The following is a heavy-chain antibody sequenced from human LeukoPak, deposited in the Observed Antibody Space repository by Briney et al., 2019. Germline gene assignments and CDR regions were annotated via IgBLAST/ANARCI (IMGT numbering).Heavy chain of an antibody. CDR3: ARVGYYDNSGYGSFDY. Sequence: SETLSLTCTVSGASINTYYWSWIRQHPGKGLEWIGYIYYSGSTYYNPSLKSRVTISVDTSKNQFSLRLSSVTAADTAVYYCARVGYYDNSGYGSFDYWGQGTLVAVSP. CDR2: IYYSGST. D-gene: IGHD3-22*01. J-gene: IGHJ4*02. V-gene: IGHV4-59*06. CDR1: GASINTYY.